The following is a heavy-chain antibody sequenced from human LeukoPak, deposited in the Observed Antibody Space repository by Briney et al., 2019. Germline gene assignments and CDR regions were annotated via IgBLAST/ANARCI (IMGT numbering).Heavy chain of an antibody. Sequence: PGGSLRLSCAASGFTFSSYGMHWVRQAPGKGLEWVAFIRCDGSNKYYADSVKGRFTISRDNSKNTLYLQMNSLRAEDTAVYYCAKDPIGYYGSGSYFYWGQGTLVTVSS. CDR2: IRCDGSNK. V-gene: IGHV3-30*02. J-gene: IGHJ4*02. CDR3: AKDPIGYYGSGSYFY. D-gene: IGHD3-10*01. CDR1: GFTFSSYG.